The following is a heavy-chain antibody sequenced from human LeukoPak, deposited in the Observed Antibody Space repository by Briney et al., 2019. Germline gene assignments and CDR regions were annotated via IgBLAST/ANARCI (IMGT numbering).Heavy chain of an antibody. D-gene: IGHD6-19*01. V-gene: IGHV1-2*02. CDR3: ARDGQVSSGWYGRYYYMDV. CDR2: INPNSGGT. CDR1: GYTFTGYY. J-gene: IGHJ6*03. Sequence: GASVKVSCKASGYTFTGYYMHWVRQAPGQGLEWMGWINPNSGGTNYAQKFQGRVTMTRDTSISTAYMELSRLRSDDTAVYYCARDGQVSSGWYGRYYYMDVWGKGTTVTVSS.